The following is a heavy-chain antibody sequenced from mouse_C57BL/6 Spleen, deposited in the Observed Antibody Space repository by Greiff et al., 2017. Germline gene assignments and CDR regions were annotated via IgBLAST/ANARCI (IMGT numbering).Heavy chain of an antibody. J-gene: IGHJ2*01. CDR2: IDPEDGDT. CDR1: GFNIKDYY. Sequence: VQLQQSGAELVRPGASVKLSCTASGFNIKDYYMHWVKQRPEQGLEWIGRIDPEDGDTEYAPKFQGKATMTADTASNTAYLQRSSLTSEDTAVYYCTTRRYDYGRYFDYWGQGTTLTVSS. D-gene: IGHD2-4*01. CDR3: TTRRYDYGRYFDY. V-gene: IGHV14-1*01.